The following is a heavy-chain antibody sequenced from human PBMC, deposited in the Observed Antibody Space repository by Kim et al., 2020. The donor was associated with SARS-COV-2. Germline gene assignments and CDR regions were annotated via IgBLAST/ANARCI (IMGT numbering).Heavy chain of an antibody. Sequence: ASVKVSCKASGYTFTSYGISWVRQAPGQGLEWMGWISAYNGNTSYAQKLQGRVTMTTDTSTSTAYMELRSLRSDDTAVYYCARDLPLGLYYYDSSGYLSYFDYWGQGTLVTVSS. CDR1: GYTFTSYG. J-gene: IGHJ4*02. CDR2: ISAYNGNT. V-gene: IGHV1-18*01. D-gene: IGHD3-22*01. CDR3: ARDLPLGLYYYDSSGYLSYFDY.